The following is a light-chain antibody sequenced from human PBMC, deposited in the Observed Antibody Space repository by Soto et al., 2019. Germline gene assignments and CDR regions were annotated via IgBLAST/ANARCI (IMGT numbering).Light chain of an antibody. CDR2: AAS. Sequence: EMQMTESPFSVSASVGDRVTITCRAYQGISNWLAWYQQKPGKAPKLLIYAASSLQSGVPSRFSGSGSGTEFTLTISSLQPEDFATYYCLQHNSYPLTFGGGTKVDIK. CDR3: LQHNSYPLT. J-gene: IGKJ4*01. V-gene: IGKV1-17*03. CDR1: QGISNW.